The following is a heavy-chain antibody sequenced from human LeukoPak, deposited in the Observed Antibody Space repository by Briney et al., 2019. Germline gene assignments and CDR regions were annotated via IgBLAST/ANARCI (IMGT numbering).Heavy chain of an antibody. Sequence: PSETLSLTCAVSGGSISSGGYSWSWIRQPPGKGLEWIGYMYFSGSTYYNPSLESRVTISVDTSKNQFSLKLSSVTAADTAVYYCARQGSRGQTRRPFDYWGQGTLVTVSS. CDR1: GGSISSGGYS. J-gene: IGHJ4*02. V-gene: IGHV4-30-4*07. CDR2: MYFSGST. CDR3: ARQGSRGQTRRPFDY. D-gene: IGHD3-10*01.